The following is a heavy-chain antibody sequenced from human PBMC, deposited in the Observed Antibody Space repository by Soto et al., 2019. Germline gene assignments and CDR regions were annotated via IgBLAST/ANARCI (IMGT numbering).Heavy chain of an antibody. CDR2: INSDGSST. D-gene: IGHD3-22*01. CDR3: ASEASYYETSSALDV. J-gene: IGHJ6*02. Sequence: GGSLRLSCAASGFTFSSYWIHWVRQAPGKGLVWVSRINSDGSSTKYADSVKGRFTISRDNAKNTVSLQMNSLRAEDTAVYYWASEASYYETSSALDVWGQGTTVTVSS. CDR1: GFTFSSYW. V-gene: IGHV3-74*03.